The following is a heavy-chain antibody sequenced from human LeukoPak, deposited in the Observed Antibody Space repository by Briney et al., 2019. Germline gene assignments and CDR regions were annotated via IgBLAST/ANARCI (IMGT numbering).Heavy chain of an antibody. D-gene: IGHD3-22*01. Sequence: SETLSLTCTVSGGSISSYYWSWIRQPPGKGLEWIGYIYYSGSTNYNPSLKSRVTISVDTSKNQFSLKLSSVTAADTAVYYCAGTDYYDSSGYPIPPYYFDYWGQGTLVTVSS. CDR3: AGTDYYDSSGYPIPPYYFDY. J-gene: IGHJ4*02. V-gene: IGHV4-59*01. CDR1: GGSISSYY. CDR2: IYYSGST.